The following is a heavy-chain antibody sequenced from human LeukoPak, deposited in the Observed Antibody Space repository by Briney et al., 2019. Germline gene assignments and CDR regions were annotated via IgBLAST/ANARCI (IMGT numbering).Heavy chain of an antibody. Sequence: GGSLRLSCAASGFTFSSYWMHWVRQAPGKGLVWVSRINSDGSSTSYPDSVKGRFTISRDNANNTLYLQMNSLRAEGTAVYYCARGVITFGGVIVIPAPPDYWGQGTLVTVSS. CDR2: INSDGSST. D-gene: IGHD3-16*02. CDR3: ARGVITFGGVIVIPAPPDY. J-gene: IGHJ4*02. CDR1: GFTFSSYW. V-gene: IGHV3-74*01.